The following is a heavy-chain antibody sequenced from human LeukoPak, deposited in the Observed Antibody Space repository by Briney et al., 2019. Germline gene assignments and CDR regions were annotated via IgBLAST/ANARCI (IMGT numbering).Heavy chain of an antibody. CDR2: INWNGGST. D-gene: IGHD3-3*01. CDR3: ARDSHITYFDFWSGSFDY. CDR1: GFTFSNYG. J-gene: IGHJ4*02. Sequence: PGGSLRLSCAASGFTFSNYGMHWVRQAPGKGLEWVSGINWNGGSTGYADSVKGRFTISRDNAKNSLYLQMNSLRAEDTALYYCARDSHITYFDFWSGSFDYWGQGTLVTVSS. V-gene: IGHV3-20*04.